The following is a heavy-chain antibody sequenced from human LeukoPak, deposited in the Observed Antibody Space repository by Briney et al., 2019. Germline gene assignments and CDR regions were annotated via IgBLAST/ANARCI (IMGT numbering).Heavy chain of an antibody. CDR1: GGSISSHY. CDR2: IYYSGST. Sequence: SETLSLTCTVSGGSISSHYWSWIRQPPGKGLEWIGYIYYSGSTNHNPSLKSRVTISVDTSKNQFSLKLSSVTAADTAVYYCARADSSSPNWFDPWGQGTLVTVSS. CDR3: ARADSSSPNWFDP. V-gene: IGHV4-59*11. D-gene: IGHD6-6*01. J-gene: IGHJ5*02.